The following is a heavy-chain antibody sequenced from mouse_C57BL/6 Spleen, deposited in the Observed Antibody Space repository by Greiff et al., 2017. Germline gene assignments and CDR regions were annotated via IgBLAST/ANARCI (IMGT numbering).Heavy chain of an antibody. CDR3: AGNPYFDY. Sequence: QVHVKQSGAELVKPGASVKLSCKASGYTFTSYWMHWVKQRPGQGLEWIGMIHPNSGSTNYNEKFKSKATLTVDKSSSTAYMQLSSLTSEDSAVYYCAGNPYFDYWGQGTTLTVSS. J-gene: IGHJ2*01. CDR1: GYTFTSYW. D-gene: IGHD2-1*01. CDR2: IHPNSGST. V-gene: IGHV1-64*01.